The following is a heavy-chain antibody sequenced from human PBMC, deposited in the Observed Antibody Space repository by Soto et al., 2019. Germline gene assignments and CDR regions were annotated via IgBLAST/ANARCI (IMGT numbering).Heavy chain of an antibody. V-gene: IGHV1-8*01. CDR2: MNPNSGNT. CDR1: GYTFTSYD. D-gene: IGHD2-8*01. J-gene: IGHJ4*02. Sequence: QVQLVQSGAEVKKPGASVKVSCKASGYTFTSYDINWVRQATGQGLEWMGWMNPNSGNTGYAQKFQGRVTMTRNTSISAASTEPYSLISEDKALNYRAGSTNGYGARHWGQGSLVTVSS. CDR3: AGSTNGYGARH.